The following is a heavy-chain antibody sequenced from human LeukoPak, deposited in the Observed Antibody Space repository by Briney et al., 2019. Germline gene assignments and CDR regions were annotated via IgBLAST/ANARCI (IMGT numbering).Heavy chain of an antibody. V-gene: IGHV6-1*01. J-gene: IGHJ5*02. CDR3: ARYDRSVGWFDP. Sequence: SQTLSLTCAISGDSVSSNNAAWNWIRQSPSRGLEWLGRTYYRSKWYNDYAVSVKSRITINADTSKNQFSLQLNSVTPEDTAVYYCARYDRSVGWFDPWGQGTLVTVSS. CDR1: GDSVSSNNAA. D-gene: IGHD5/OR15-5a*01. CDR2: TYYRSKWYN.